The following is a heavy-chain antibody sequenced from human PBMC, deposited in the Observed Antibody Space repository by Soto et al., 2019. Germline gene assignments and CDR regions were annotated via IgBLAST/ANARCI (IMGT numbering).Heavy chain of an antibody. CDR1: GFTFSSYG. V-gene: IGHV3-30*03. CDR3: ASLGGNYGLYYYYDMDV. CDR2: ISYDGSNK. J-gene: IGHJ6*02. Sequence: PGRSLRLSCAASGFTFSSYGMHWVRQAPGKGLEWVAVISYDGSNKYYADSEKGRFTISRDNSKNTLYLQMNSLRAEDTAVYYWASLGGNYGLYYYYDMDVWGQGTTVTVSS. D-gene: IGHD1-26*01.